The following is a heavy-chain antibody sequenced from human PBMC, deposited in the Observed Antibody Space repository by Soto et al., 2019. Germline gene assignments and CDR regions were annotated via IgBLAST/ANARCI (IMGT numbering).Heavy chain of an antibody. Sequence: EVQLVESGGGLVQPGGSLRLSCAASGFTFSSYWMHWVRQAPGKGLVWVSHINSDGSNTDYADSVKGRFTISRDNAKNTLSLQMNSLRADDTAVYYCARAGYCSTTSCYEGYWGQGTLVTVSS. CDR1: GFTFSSYW. J-gene: IGHJ4*02. V-gene: IGHV3-74*01. D-gene: IGHD2-2*01. CDR2: INSDGSNT. CDR3: ARAGYCSTTSCYEGY.